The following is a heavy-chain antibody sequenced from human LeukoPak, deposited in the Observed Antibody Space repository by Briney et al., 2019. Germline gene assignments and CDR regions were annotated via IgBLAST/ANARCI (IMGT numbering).Heavy chain of an antibody. V-gene: IGHV3-7*01. J-gene: IGHJ6*02. CDR1: GFKFSNYW. CDR3: ARLVEGYYYDSSGYYQTYYYYGMDV. CDR2: IKQDGNAK. Sequence: GGSLRLSCAASGFKFSNYWMSWVRQAPGKGPEWVANIKQDGNAKYYVDSVKGRFIISRDNANNSLYLQMNSLRAEDTAVYYCARLVEGYYYDSSGYYQTYYYYGMDVWGQGTTVTVSS. D-gene: IGHD3-22*01.